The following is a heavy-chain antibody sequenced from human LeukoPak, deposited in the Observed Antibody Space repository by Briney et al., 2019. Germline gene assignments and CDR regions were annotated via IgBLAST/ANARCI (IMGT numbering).Heavy chain of an antibody. CDR2: INSDGSST. D-gene: IGHD2-21*01. CDR3: GRGSGAPDC. V-gene: IGHV3-74*01. CDR1: GFTFSSYW. J-gene: IGHJ4*02. Sequence: PGGSLRLSCAASGFTFSSYWMHWVRQAPGKGLVWVSRINSDGSSTSYADSVKGRFTISRDNAKNSLYLQMNSLGVEDTAVYYCGRGSGAPDCWGQGTLVTVSS.